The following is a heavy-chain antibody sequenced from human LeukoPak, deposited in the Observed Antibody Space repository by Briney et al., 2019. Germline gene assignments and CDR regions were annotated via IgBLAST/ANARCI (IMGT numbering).Heavy chain of an antibody. D-gene: IGHD3-10*01. CDR1: GFTFSSYA. CDR2: ISGSGGHT. V-gene: IGHV3-23*01. J-gene: IGHJ6*02. CDR3: AKEPYGPNFTGHGMDV. Sequence: PGGSLRVSCAASGFTFSSYAMSWVRQAPGKGLEWVSAISGSGGHTYYADSVKGRFTISRDNSKNTLYLQMNSLRAEDTAVYYCAKEPYGPNFTGHGMDVWGQGTTVTVSS.